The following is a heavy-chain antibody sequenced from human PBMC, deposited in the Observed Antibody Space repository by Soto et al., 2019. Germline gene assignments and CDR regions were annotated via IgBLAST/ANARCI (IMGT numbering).Heavy chain of an antibody. CDR1: GFSLSTSGVG. Sequence: ESGPTLVNPTQTLTLTCTFSGFSLSTSGVGVGWIRQPPGKALEWLALIYWDGDKRYSPSLKSRLTITKDTSKNQVVLTMTNMDPVDTATYYCAHSTGYCSSTSCYHNWFDSWGQGTLVTVSS. CDR3: AHSTGYCSSTSCYHNWFDS. CDR2: IYWDGDK. V-gene: IGHV2-5*02. D-gene: IGHD2-2*03. J-gene: IGHJ5*01.